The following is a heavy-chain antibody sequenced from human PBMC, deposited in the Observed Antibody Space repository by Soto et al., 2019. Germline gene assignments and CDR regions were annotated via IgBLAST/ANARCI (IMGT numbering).Heavy chain of an antibody. V-gene: IGHV3-30-3*01. D-gene: IGHD6-6*01. Sequence: PGGSLRLSCAASGFPFSIYAMHWVRQSPGKGLEWVAFISYDGSNKYYADSVKGRFTISRDNSKNTLYLQMNSLRAEDTAVYYCARDPGAYSSSSVDNNWLDPWGQGTRFTVSS. CDR3: ARDPGAYSSSSVDNNWLDP. CDR1: GFPFSIYA. CDR2: ISYDGSNK. J-gene: IGHJ5*02.